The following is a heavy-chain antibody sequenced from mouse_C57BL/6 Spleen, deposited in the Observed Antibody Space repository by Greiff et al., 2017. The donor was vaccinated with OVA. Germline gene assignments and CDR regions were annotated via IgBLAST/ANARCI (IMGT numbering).Heavy chain of an antibody. CDR2: INPNYGTT. J-gene: IGHJ4*01. CDR1: GYSFTDYN. V-gene: IGHV1-39*01. D-gene: IGHD1-1*01. Sequence: VQLKQSGPELVKPGASVKISCKASGYSFTDYNMNWVQQSNGKSLEWIGVINPNYGTTSYNQKFKGKATLTVDQSSSTAYMQLNSLTSEDSAVYYWARGGTTVGGAMDYWGQGTSVTVSS. CDR3: ARGGTTVGGAMDY.